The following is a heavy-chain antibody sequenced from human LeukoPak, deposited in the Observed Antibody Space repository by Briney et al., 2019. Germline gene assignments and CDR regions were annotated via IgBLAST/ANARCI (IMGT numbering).Heavy chain of an antibody. J-gene: IGHJ6*03. V-gene: IGHV1-18*01. CDR1: GYTFSSLG. CDR3: AREYSSSYNYMDV. D-gene: IGHD6-13*01. Sequence: ASVKVSCKASGYTFSSLGVSWVRQAPGQGLEWMGWISGYNGNTHYAQNFQGRVTMTTDTSTSTAYMELRSLRSEDTAVYYCAREYSSSYNYMDVWGKGTTVTVSS. CDR2: ISGYNGNT.